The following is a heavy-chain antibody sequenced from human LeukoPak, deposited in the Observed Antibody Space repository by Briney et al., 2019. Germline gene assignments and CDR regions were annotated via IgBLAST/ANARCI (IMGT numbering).Heavy chain of an antibody. CDR3: AKDNRYYDFWSGYFDY. D-gene: IGHD3-3*01. CDR1: GFTFSSYA. CDR2: ISWNSGSI. J-gene: IGHJ4*02. Sequence: PGGSLRLSCAASGFTFSSYAMSWVRQAPGKGLEWVSGISWNSGSIGYADSVKGRFTISRDNAKNSLYLQMNSLRAEDTALYYCAKDNRYYDFWSGYFDYWGQGTLVTVSS. V-gene: IGHV3-9*01.